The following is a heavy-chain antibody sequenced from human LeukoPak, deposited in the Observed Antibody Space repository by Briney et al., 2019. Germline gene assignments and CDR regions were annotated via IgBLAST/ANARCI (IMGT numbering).Heavy chain of an antibody. D-gene: IGHD3-22*01. V-gene: IGHV4-59*01. CDR1: GRSISSYY. CDR2: IYYSGST. J-gene: IGHJ4*02. CDR3: ARAHYYDSSFDY. Sequence: SETLSLTCTGSGRSISSYYWSWIRQPPGKGLEWIGYIYYSGSTNYNPSLKSRVTISVDTSKNQFSLKLSSVTAADTAVYYCARAHYYDSSFDYWGQGTLVTVSS.